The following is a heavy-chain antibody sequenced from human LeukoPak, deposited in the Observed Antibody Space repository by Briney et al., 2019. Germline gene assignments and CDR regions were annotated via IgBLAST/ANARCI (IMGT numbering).Heavy chain of an antibody. CDR2: INSDGTSS. Sequence: GGSLRLSCAASGFTFRSYWMHWVRQGPGKGLIWVSRINSDGTSSTYADSVKGRFTISRDIARNTVYLQMNSLRAEDTAMYYCTRLLPSGTYSKAFDFWGQGTLVTVSS. D-gene: IGHD1-26*01. V-gene: IGHV3-74*01. J-gene: IGHJ4*02. CDR3: TRLLPSGTYSKAFDF. CDR1: GFTFRSYW.